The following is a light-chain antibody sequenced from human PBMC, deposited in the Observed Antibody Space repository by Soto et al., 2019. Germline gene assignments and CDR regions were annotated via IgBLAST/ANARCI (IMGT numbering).Light chain of an antibody. V-gene: IGKV3-15*01. CDR2: GAS. CDR1: RSVSTN. CDR3: QQYDKSMPPVT. Sequence: DIILTQSPAIVSVSPGERATLSCRASRSVSTNLAWYQHKHGQAPRLLIYGASTRVTDIPARFSGSGSGTEFSFTINYLKSEYVGVYYCQQYDKSMPPVTLGGGTKVEI. J-gene: IGKJ4*01.